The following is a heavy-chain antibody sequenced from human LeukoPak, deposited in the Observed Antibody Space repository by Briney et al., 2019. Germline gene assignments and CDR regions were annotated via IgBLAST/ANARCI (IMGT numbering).Heavy chain of an antibody. Sequence: PSETLSLTCTVSSGSISSYYWSWIRQPPGKGLEWIGYIYYSGSTNYNPSLKSRVTISVDTSKNQFSLKLSSVTAADTAVYYCARGVVPAAMGYYYYMDVWGKGTTVTVSS. V-gene: IGHV4-59*01. J-gene: IGHJ6*03. CDR3: ARGVVPAAMGYYYYMDV. D-gene: IGHD2-2*01. CDR2: IYYSGST. CDR1: SGSISSYY.